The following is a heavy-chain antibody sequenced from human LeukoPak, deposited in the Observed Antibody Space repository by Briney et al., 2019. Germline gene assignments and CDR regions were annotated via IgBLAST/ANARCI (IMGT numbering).Heavy chain of an antibody. CDR3: ARHYGP. CDR2: IYNNGIT. D-gene: IGHD3-10*01. J-gene: IGHJ4*02. CDR1: GGSISSYY. V-gene: IGHV4-59*08. Sequence: SETLSLTCTVSGGSISSYYWSWIRQPPGKGLEWIGYIYNNGITNYNPSLKSRVTISVDTSKNQFSLKLNSVTATDTAVYYCARHYGPWGQGTLVTVSS.